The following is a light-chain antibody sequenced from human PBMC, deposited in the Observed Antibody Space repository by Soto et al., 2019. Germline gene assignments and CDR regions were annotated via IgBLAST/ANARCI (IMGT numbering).Light chain of an antibody. V-gene: IGKV3-15*01. CDR1: QSVSSN. Sequence: EIVMTQSPATVSVSPGERATLSCRASQSVSSNLAWYQQKPGQAPRLLIYGASTRATGIPARFSGSGSGTEFTLTISSLQSEDFAVYYCQQYNNWPPEVTFGQGTKLEIK. CDR2: GAS. J-gene: IGKJ2*01. CDR3: QQYNNWPPEVT.